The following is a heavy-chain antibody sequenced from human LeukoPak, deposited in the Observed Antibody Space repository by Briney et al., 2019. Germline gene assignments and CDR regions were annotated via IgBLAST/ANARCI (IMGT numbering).Heavy chain of an antibody. J-gene: IGHJ4*02. CDR2: MTHDGSDE. CDR3: AKGDLEN. CDR1: GFTVNYW. Sequence: GGSLRLSCAASGFTVNYWMSWARQAPGKGLEWVATMTHDGSDEYYLDSVKSRFTISRDSAKNSIYLQMNSLRVEDTSTYYCAKGDLENWGQGTLVTVSS. V-gene: IGHV3-7*01.